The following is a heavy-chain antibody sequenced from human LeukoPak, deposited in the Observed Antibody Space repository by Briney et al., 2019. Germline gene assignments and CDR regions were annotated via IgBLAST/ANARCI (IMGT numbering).Heavy chain of an antibody. CDR2: INHSGST. V-gene: IGHV4-34*01. J-gene: IGHJ4*02. D-gene: IGHD2-2*02. CDR3: ARGYGYCSSTSCYTWAFDY. CDR1: GGSFSGYY. Sequence: PSGTLSLTCAVYGGSFSGYYWSWIRQPPGKGLEWIGEINHSGSTNYNPSLKSRVTISVDTSKNQFSLKLSSVTAADTAVYYCARGYGYCSSTSCYTWAFDYWGQGTLVTVSS.